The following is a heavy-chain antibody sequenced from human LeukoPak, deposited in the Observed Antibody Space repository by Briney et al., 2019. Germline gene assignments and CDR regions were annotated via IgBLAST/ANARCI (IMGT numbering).Heavy chain of an antibody. J-gene: IGHJ3*02. Sequence: SETLSLTCTVSGGSISSYYWSWIRQPPGKGLEWIGYIYYSGSTNYNPSLKSRVTISVDTSKNQFSLKLSSVTAADTAVYYCARGPGVWDAFDIWGQGTMVTVSS. CDR2: IYYSGST. V-gene: IGHV4-59*12. CDR1: GGSISSYY. CDR3: ARGPGVWDAFDI. D-gene: IGHD3-16*01.